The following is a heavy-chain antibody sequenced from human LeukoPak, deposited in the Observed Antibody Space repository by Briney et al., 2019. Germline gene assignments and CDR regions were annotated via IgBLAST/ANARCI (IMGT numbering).Heavy chain of an antibody. CDR3: ARDSSYYYDSSGYHPAWYFDL. Sequence: GGSLRLSCAASGFTFRSYSMTWVRQAPGKGLGWVSVISGSGGNPYYADSVKGRFTISRDNSKNTVFLHMNSLRAEDTAVYHCARDSSYYYDSSGYHPAWYFDLWGRGTLVTVSS. D-gene: IGHD3-22*01. CDR2: ISGSGGNP. V-gene: IGHV3-23*01. J-gene: IGHJ2*01. CDR1: GFTFRSYS.